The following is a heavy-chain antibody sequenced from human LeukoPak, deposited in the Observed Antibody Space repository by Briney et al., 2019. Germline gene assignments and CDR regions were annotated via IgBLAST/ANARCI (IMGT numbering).Heavy chain of an antibody. CDR1: GYTFTSYG. CDR2: ISAYNGNT. D-gene: IGHD3-10*01. V-gene: IGHV1-18*01. Sequence: ASVKVSCKASGYTFTSYGISWVRQAPGQGLEWMGWISAYNGNTNYAQKLQGRVTMTTDTSTSTAYMELRSLRSDDTAVYYCAREAKRYGSGVVDYWGQGTLVTVSS. J-gene: IGHJ4*02. CDR3: AREAKRYGSGVVDY.